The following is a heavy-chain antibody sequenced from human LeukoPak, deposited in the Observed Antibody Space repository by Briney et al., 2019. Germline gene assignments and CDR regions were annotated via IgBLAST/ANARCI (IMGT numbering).Heavy chain of an antibody. CDR2: VRYDGSKI. J-gene: IGHJ4*02. V-gene: IGHV3-30*02. CDR1: GFTFRNYG. CDR3: AKDYLLYGSGTYWFDY. D-gene: IGHD3-10*01. Sequence: PGGSLRLSCGASGFTFRNYGMHWVRQAPGKGLEWVAFVRYDGSKIYYADSVKARFTISRDNSKNTLYLQMNSLRAEDTAIYYCAKDYLLYGSGTYWFDYWGQGTLVTVSS.